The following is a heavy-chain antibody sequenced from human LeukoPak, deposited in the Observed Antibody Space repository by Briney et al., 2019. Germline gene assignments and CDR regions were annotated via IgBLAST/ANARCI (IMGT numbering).Heavy chain of an antibody. J-gene: IGHJ6*03. CDR1: GFTFSTYG. D-gene: IGHD1-14*01. CDR2: IPYDGNNQ. CDR3: AKESGPYYSYMDV. Sequence: GGSLRLSCAASGFTFSTYGMHWVRQAPGKGLEWVAFIPYDGNNQYYADSVKGRFTISRDISKHTLYLQMYSLRAEDTAVYFCAKESGPYYSYMDVWGKGTTVTVSS. V-gene: IGHV3-30*02.